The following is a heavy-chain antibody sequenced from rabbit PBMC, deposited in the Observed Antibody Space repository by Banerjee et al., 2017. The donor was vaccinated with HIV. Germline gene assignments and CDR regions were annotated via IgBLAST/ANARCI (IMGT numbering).Heavy chain of an antibody. CDR3: ARSYAGKAISSLNL. D-gene: IGHD4-2*01. J-gene: IGHJ4*01. CDR2: IYDGKGRS. V-gene: IGHV1S45*01. Sequence: QEQLKETGGGLVQPGGSLTLSCKASGFDISTYYMTWVRQAPGKGLEWIGIIYDGKGRSEYASWVNGRFTISKTSSTAVTLQMTSLTVADTATYFCARSYAGKAISSLNLWGPGTLVTVS. CDR1: GFDISTYYM.